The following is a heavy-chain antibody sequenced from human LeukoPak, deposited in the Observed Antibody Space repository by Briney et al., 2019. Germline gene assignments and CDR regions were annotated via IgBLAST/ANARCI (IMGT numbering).Heavy chain of an antibody. CDR3: ARDRTYGSGSYYILPRALDY. D-gene: IGHD3-10*01. J-gene: IGHJ4*02. CDR1: GFPFNIYS. V-gene: IGHV3-48*04. Sequence: AGGSLRLSCAASGFPFNIYSLNRVRQAPGKGLEWVSYISSSGSTIYYADSVKGRFTISRDNAKNSLYLQMNSLRAEDTAVYYCARDRTYGSGSYYILPRALDYWGQGTLVTVSS. CDR2: ISSSGSTI.